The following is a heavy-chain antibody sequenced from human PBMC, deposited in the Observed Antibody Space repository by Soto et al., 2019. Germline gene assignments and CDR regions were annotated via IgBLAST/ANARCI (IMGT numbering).Heavy chain of an antibody. CDR2: ISYDGSNK. CDR1: GFTFSSYA. J-gene: IGHJ6*02. V-gene: IGHV3-30-3*01. Sequence: QVQLVESGGGVVQPGRSLRLSCAASGFTFSSYAMHWVRQAPGKGLEWVAVISYDGSNKYYADSVKGRFTISRDNSKNTLYLQMNSLRAEDTAVYYCARDAPYYYDSSCYYPGLYGMDVWGQGTTVTVSS. D-gene: IGHD3-22*01. CDR3: ARDAPYYYDSSCYYPGLYGMDV.